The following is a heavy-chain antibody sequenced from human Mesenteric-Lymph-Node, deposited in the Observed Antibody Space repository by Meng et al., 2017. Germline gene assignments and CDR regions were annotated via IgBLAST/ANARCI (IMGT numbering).Heavy chain of an antibody. Sequence: GESLKISCTPSGFSFSAYWMTWVRQAPGKGLEWVANINPDGSQEAYVDSVQGRFTISRDNARNSLYLYMSSLRADDTALYYCARDSNVFVPADYWGQGTLVTVSS. CDR2: INPDGSQE. J-gene: IGHJ4*02. CDR3: ARDSNVFVPADY. D-gene: IGHD6-6*01. CDR1: GFSFSAYW. V-gene: IGHV3-7*01.